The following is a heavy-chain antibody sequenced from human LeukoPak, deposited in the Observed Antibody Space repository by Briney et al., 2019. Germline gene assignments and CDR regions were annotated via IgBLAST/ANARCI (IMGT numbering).Heavy chain of an antibody. Sequence: PGGSRRLSCAASGFTFSSYAMSWVRQAPGKGLEWVSAISGSGGSTYYADSVKGRFTISRDNSKNTLYLQMNSLRAEDTAVYYCAKTSPPGWELEVFDYWGQGTLVTVSS. D-gene: IGHD1-26*01. J-gene: IGHJ4*02. V-gene: IGHV3-23*01. CDR2: ISGSGGST. CDR1: GFTFSSYA. CDR3: AKTSPPGWELEVFDY.